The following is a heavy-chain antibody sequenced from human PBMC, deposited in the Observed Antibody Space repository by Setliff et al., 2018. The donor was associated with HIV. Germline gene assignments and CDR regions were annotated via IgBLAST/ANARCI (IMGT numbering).Heavy chain of an antibody. CDR3: ARGYCDTSGCLRGGDVS. V-gene: IGHV3-53*05. J-gene: IGHJ5*02. Sequence: PGGSLRLSCAASGFTVSSNYMSWVRQAPGKGLEWVSVLYSGGSTYYADSVKGRFTISRDNSKNTLYLQMNSLRTEDTAVYYCARGYCDTSGCLRGGDVSWGQGTLVTVSS. CDR2: LYSGGST. CDR1: GFTVSSNY. D-gene: IGHD3-22*01.